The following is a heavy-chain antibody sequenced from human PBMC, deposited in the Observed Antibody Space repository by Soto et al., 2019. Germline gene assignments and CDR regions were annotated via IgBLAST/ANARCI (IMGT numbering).Heavy chain of an antibody. Sequence: GGSLRLSCAASGFTFSSYAMSWVRQAPGKGLEWVSAISGSGGSTYYADSVKGRFTISRDNSKNTLYLQMNSLRAEDTAVYYCAKDPNYDFWSGPWYYFDYWGQGTLVTVSS. J-gene: IGHJ4*02. V-gene: IGHV3-23*01. CDR2: ISGSGGST. D-gene: IGHD3-3*01. CDR3: AKDPNYDFWSGPWYYFDY. CDR1: GFTFSSYA.